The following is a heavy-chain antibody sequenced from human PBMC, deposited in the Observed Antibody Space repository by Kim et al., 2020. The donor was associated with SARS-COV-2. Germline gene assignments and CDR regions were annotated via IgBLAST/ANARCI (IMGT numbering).Heavy chain of an antibody. J-gene: IGHJ5*02. Sequence: SETLSLTCTVSGATISSYYWSWIRQSPGKGLEWIGYLYYSGSTNYNPSLKSRVTISVGTSKNQFSLNLTSVTAADTAIYYCARGYYYDSSGYFSVFDRWGQGTLVTVSS. V-gene: IGHV4-59*13. CDR1: GATISSYY. D-gene: IGHD3-22*01. CDR2: LYYSGST. CDR3: ARGYYYDSSGYFSVFDR.